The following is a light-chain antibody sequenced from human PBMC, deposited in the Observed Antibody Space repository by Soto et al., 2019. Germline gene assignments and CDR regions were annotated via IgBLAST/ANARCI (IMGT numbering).Light chain of an antibody. CDR2: GAS. J-gene: IGKJ2*01. CDR3: HQYSRSPYT. V-gene: IGKV3-20*01. Sequence: EIVLTQSPVTLSLSPGERATLSCRASQSISSAYLAWYQQKPGQAPRLLIYGASDRATGIPDRFSGTGSGTDFTLTIRRLEPEDFAVYYCHQYSRSPYTFGQGTNLEIK. CDR1: QSISSAY.